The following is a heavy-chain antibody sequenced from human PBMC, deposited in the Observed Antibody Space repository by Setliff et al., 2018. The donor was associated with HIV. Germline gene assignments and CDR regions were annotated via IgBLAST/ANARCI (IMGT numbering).Heavy chain of an antibody. CDR2: ILDGRVT. CDR3: ARGQYDILTGLRRYAFDM. CDR1: GDSITSGHFY. J-gene: IGHJ3*02. Sequence: SETLSLTCTVSGDSITSGHFYWGWIRQAPGKGLEWIGNILDGRVTFFNPSLRGRVTISVDASKNQVSLNLRSVTAADSAVYHCARGQYDILTGLRRYAFDMWGQGTMVTVSS. V-gene: IGHV4-39*01. D-gene: IGHD3-9*01.